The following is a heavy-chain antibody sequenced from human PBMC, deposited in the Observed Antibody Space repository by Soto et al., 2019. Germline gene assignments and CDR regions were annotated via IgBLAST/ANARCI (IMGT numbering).Heavy chain of an antibody. D-gene: IGHD3-22*01. J-gene: IGHJ3*01. CDR3: ARDQLYYNDISGRPLNAFDV. CDR2: IHSDGSST. V-gene: IGHV3-74*01. CDR1: GFTFSYYW. Sequence: GGSLRLSCAASGFTFSYYWMHWVRQAPGQGLMWVSRIHSDGSSTTYAVSVEGRFTISRDNAKNSLYLQMNSLRAEDTAVYYCARDQLYYNDISGRPLNAFDVWGQGTMVTVSS.